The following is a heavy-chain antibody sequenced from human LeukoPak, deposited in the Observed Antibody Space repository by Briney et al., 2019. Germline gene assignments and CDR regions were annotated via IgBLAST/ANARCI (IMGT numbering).Heavy chain of an antibody. J-gene: IGHJ4*02. V-gene: IGHV3-23*01. CDR3: AKLLRYFDWSDY. D-gene: IGHD3-9*01. CDR1: GFTFSSHG. CDR2: ISGSGVST. Sequence: GGSLRLSCAASGFTFSSHGMSWVRQAPEKGLEWVSTISGSGVSTYYADSVKGRFTISRDNSKNTLYLQLNSLRAEDTAVYYCAKLLRYFDWSDYWGQGTLATVSS.